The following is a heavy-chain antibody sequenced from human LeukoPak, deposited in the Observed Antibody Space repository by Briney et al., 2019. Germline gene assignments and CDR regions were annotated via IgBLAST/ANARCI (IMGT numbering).Heavy chain of an antibody. D-gene: IGHD6-13*01. CDR1: GGSISSSSYY. CDR3: ARSYGYSSSWYGSDWFDP. V-gene: IGHV4-39*07. Sequence: SETLSLTCTVSGGSISSSSYYWGWIRQPPGKGLEWIGSIYYSGSTYYNPSLKSRVTISVDTSKNQFSLKLSSVTGADTAVYYCARSYGYSSSWYGSDWFDPWGQGTLVTVSS. J-gene: IGHJ5*02. CDR2: IYYSGST.